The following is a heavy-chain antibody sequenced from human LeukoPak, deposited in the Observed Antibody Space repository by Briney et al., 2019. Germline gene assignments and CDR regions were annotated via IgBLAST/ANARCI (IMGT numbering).Heavy chain of an antibody. V-gene: IGHV3-7*01. CDR2: IKQDGSAT. Sequence: PGGSLRLSCVVSGFTFSNYWMDWVRQAPGKGLEWVAFIKQDGSATYYADSVSGGFTISSDNSKNLLLLQTNSLRAEETAVYYCASRGDLSWFGALRHWSQGTLVTVSS. CDR3: ASRGDLSWFGALRH. J-gene: IGHJ4*02. CDR1: GFTFSNYW. D-gene: IGHD3-16*02.